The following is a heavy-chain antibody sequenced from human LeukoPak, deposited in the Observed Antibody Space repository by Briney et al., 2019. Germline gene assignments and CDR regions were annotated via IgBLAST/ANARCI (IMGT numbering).Heavy chain of an antibody. Sequence: PGGSLRLSCAASGFTFSSYGMRWVRQAPGKGLEWVSAISGSGRNTYYADSVKGRFTISRDNSKNTLYLQMNSLRAEDTAVYYCANSNSGYEYWGQGTLVTVSS. CDR1: GFTFSSYG. D-gene: IGHD5-12*01. CDR3: ANSNSGYEY. J-gene: IGHJ4*02. V-gene: IGHV3-23*01. CDR2: ISGSGRNT.